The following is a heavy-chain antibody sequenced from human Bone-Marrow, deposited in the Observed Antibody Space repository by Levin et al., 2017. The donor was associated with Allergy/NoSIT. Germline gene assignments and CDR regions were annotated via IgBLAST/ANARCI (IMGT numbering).Heavy chain of an antibody. CDR3: ARDFGGYCSSTSCQGGDAFDI. J-gene: IGHJ3*02. V-gene: IGHV3-33*01. Sequence: GGSLRLSCAASGFTFSSYGMHWVRQAPGKGLEWVAVIWYDGSNKYYADSVKGRFTISRDNSKNTLYLQMNSLRAEDTAVYYCARDFGGYCSSTSCQGGDAFDIWGQGTMVTVSS. CDR1: GFTFSSYG. D-gene: IGHD2-2*01. CDR2: IWYDGSNK.